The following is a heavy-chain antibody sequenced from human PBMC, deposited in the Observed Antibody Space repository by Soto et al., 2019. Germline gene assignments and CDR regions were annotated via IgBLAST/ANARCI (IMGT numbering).Heavy chain of an antibody. J-gene: IGHJ6*02. D-gene: IGHD6-19*01. CDR3: ARDWDSSGWYGLNYYYGMDV. V-gene: IGHV3-30-3*01. CDR2: ISYDGSNK. Sequence: GGSLRLSCAASGFTFCSYAMHWVRQAPGKGLEWVAVISYDGSNKYYADSVKGRFTISRDNSKNTLYLQMNSLRAEDTAVYYCARDWDSSGWYGLNYYYGMDVWGQGTTVTVSS. CDR1: GFTFCSYA.